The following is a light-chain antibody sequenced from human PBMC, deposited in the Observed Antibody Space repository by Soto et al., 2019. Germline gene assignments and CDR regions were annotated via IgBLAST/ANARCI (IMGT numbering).Light chain of an antibody. J-gene: IGKJ1*01. CDR1: QSISGW. CDR3: QNYDSTSKT. Sequence: DLQMTQSPSTLSASVGDRVTISCRASQSISGWLAWYQQKPGRAPKLLIYKTSTLEAGVPSRFSGSGSGTEFSLTISSLQPDDFATYYCQNYDSTSKTFGQGTKVEFK. V-gene: IGKV1-5*03. CDR2: KTS.